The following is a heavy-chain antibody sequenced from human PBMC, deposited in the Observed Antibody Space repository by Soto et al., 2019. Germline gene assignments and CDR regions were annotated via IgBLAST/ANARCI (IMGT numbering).Heavy chain of an antibody. Sequence: QVPLQESGPGLVKPSQTLSLTCTVSGGSISSGGYYWSWIRQHPGKGLEWIGYIYYSGSTYYNPSLKSRVTISVDTSKNQFSLKLSSVTAADTAVYYCARSDIVVVPAAAHSYWYFDLWRRGTLVTVSS. CDR3: ARSDIVVVPAAAHSYWYFDL. CDR2: IYYSGST. V-gene: IGHV4-31*03. CDR1: GGSISSGGYY. D-gene: IGHD2-2*01. J-gene: IGHJ2*01.